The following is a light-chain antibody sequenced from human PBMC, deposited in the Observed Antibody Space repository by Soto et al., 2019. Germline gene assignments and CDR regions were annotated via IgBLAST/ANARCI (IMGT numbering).Light chain of an antibody. CDR3: QQYFTVPHT. J-gene: IGKJ2*01. Sequence: DIQMTQSPSTLSASVRDSVTITCRASQSIDRRLAWYQKKPGKAPNLVIYDASTLESGDPSRFSGSGSGTEFTLTISSLQPDDSATYYCQQYFTVPHTVGLGTTLQIK. CDR2: DAS. V-gene: IGKV1-5*01. CDR1: QSIDRR.